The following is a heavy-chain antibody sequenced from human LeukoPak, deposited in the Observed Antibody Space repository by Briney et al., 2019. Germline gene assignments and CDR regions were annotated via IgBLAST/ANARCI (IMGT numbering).Heavy chain of an antibody. Sequence: PSETLSLTCTVSGGSISGYYWSWIRQPPGKGLEWIGYIYSSGTTNYNPSLKSQITISLDTSKNQFSLKLSSVTAADTAVYYCARDGGSFSYNMDVWGQGTTVTVSS. CDR2: IYSSGTT. D-gene: IGHD1-26*01. V-gene: IGHV4-59*01. CDR3: ARDGGSFSYNMDV. CDR1: GGSISGYY. J-gene: IGHJ6*02.